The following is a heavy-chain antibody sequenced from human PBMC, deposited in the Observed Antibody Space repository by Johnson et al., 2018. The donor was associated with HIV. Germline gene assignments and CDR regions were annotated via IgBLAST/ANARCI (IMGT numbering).Heavy chain of an antibody. J-gene: IGHJ3*02. V-gene: IGHV3-30*02. D-gene: IGHD6-13*01. CDR2: IRYDGSDI. CDR3: AKDHSTWSLYDASDT. CDR1: GFTFSAYG. Sequence: QVQLVESGGGVVQPGGSLRLSCAASGFTFSAYGMHWLRQAPRKGLEWVAFIRYDGSDIYYADSVKGRFTISTDNSKKTLYLQMNRLRAEDTAVYYCAKDHSTWSLYDASDTWGHGTMVTVSS.